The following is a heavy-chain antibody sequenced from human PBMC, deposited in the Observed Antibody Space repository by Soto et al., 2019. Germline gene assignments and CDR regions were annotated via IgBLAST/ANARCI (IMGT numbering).Heavy chain of an antibody. Sequence: GGSLRLSCAASGFTFSSYGMHWVRQAPGKGLEWVAVIWYDGSNKYYADSVKGRFTISRDNSKNTLYLQMNSLRAEDTAVYYCARSGEGYYDSSGYPKAFDIWGQGTMVTV. J-gene: IGHJ3*02. V-gene: IGHV3-33*01. CDR1: GFTFSSYG. CDR3: ARSGEGYYDSSGYPKAFDI. CDR2: IWYDGSNK. D-gene: IGHD3-22*01.